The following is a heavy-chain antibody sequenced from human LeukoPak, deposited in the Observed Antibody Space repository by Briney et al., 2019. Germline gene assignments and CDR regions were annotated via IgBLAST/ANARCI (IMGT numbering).Heavy chain of an antibody. J-gene: IGHJ4*02. D-gene: IGHD3-16*01. CDR3: ARAGETRNFDY. CDR1: GGSISSGGYY. CDR2: IYHSGST. Sequence: PSQTLSLTCTVSGGSISSGGYYWSWIRQPPGKGLEWIGYIYHSGSTYYNPSLKSRVTISVDRSKNQFSLKLSSVTAADTAVYYCARAGETRNFDYWGQGTLVTVSS. V-gene: IGHV4-30-2*01.